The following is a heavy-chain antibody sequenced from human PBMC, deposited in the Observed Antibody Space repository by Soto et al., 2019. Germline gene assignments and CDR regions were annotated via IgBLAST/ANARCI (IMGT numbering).Heavy chain of an antibody. CDR1: GFSLSTSGMC. CDR3: ARYTVTLASFDY. D-gene: IGHD4-4*01. CDR2: IDWDDDK. Sequence: SGPTLVNPAQTLTLTCTFSGFSLSTSGMCVSWIRQPPGKALEWLARIDWDDDKYYSTSLKTRLTISKDTSKNQVVLTMTNMDPVDTATYYCARYTVTLASFDYWGQGTLVTVSS. V-gene: IGHV2-70*11. J-gene: IGHJ4*02.